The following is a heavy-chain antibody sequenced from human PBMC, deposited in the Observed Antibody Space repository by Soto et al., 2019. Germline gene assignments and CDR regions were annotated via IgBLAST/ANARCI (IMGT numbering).Heavy chain of an antibody. J-gene: IGHJ3*02. CDR2: ISSSSSYI. D-gene: IGHD4-17*01. V-gene: IGHV3-21*01. CDR3: ARDLETTVTDAFDI. CDR1: GFTFSSYS. Sequence: PGGSLRLSCAASGFTFSSYSMNWVRQAPGKGLEWVSSISSSSSYIYYADSVKGRFTISRDNAKNSLYLQMNSLRAEDTAVYYCARDLETTVTDAFDIWGQGTMVTVSS.